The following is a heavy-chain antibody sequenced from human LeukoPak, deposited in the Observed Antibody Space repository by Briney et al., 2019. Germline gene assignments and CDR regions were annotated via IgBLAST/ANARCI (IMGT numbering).Heavy chain of an antibody. CDR1: GFTFNLYA. Sequence: PGGSLRLSCAASGFTFNLYAVHWVRQAPGKGLEWVANIKQDGIERYYVDSVKGRFTISRDNAKNSLYLQMNSLRAEDTAVYYCARRRCTSTSCFADYWGQGTLVTVSS. CDR2: IKQDGIER. D-gene: IGHD2-2*01. V-gene: IGHV3-7*01. J-gene: IGHJ4*02. CDR3: ARRRCTSTSCFADY.